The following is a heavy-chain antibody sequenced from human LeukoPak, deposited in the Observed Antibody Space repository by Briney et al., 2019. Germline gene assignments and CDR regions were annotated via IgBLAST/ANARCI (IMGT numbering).Heavy chain of an antibody. CDR1: GGSISSYY. J-gene: IGHJ6*03. D-gene: IGHD2-2*01. CDR3: ARDKSHCSSTSCYAPHYYYMDV. Sequence: SETLSLTCTVSGGSISSYYWSWIRQPPGKGLEWIGYIYYSGSTNYNPSLKSRVTISVDTSKNQFSLKLSSVTAADTAVYYCARDKSHCSSTSCYAPHYYYMDVWGKGTTVTVSS. CDR2: IYYSGST. V-gene: IGHV4-59*01.